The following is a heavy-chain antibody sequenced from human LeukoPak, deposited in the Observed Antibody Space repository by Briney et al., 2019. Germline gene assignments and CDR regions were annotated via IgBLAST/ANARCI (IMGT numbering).Heavy chain of an antibody. CDR1: GGSISSYY. CDR2: IHTSGST. CDR3: ARYAGTYYYGSGRANWFDP. D-gene: IGHD3-10*01. J-gene: IGHJ5*02. V-gene: IGHV4-4*07. Sequence: SETLSLTCSVSGGSISSYYWSWIRKPAGKGLQWIGRIHTSGSTNYNPSLKCRVTMSVDTSKNQFSLKLSSVTAADTAVYYCARYAGTYYYGSGRANWFDPWGQGTLVTVSS.